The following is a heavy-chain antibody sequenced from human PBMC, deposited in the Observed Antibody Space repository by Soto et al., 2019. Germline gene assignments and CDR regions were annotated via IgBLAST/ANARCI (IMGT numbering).Heavy chain of an antibody. CDR2: IIPIFGTA. CDR1: GGTFSSYA. CDR3: ARAQRLYCSNTSCYADYYYGMDV. Sequence: QVQLVQSGAEVKKPGSSVKVSCKASGGTFSSYAISWVRQAPGQGLEWMGGIIPIFGTANYAQKFQGRVTITADESTSTAYMELSSLRSEDTAVYYCARAQRLYCSNTSCYADYYYGMDVWGQGTTVTVSS. J-gene: IGHJ6*02. V-gene: IGHV1-69*01. D-gene: IGHD2-2*01.